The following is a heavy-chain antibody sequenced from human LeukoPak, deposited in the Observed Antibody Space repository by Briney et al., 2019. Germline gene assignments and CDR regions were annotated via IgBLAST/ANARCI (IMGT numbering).Heavy chain of an antibody. CDR2: ISGSGGST. J-gene: IGHJ4*02. CDR3: AKASGPRWFGDQKGSNYFDY. D-gene: IGHD3-10*01. CDR1: GFTFSSYA. V-gene: IGHV3-23*01. Sequence: PGGSLRLSCAASGFTFSSYAMSWVRQAPGKGLEWVSAISGSGGSTYCADSVKGRFTISRDNSKNTLYLLMNSLRAEDTAVYYCAKASGPRWFGDQKGSNYFDYWGQGTLVTVSS.